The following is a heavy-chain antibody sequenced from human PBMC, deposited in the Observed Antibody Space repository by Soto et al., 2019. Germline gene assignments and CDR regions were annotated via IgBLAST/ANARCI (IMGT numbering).Heavy chain of an antibody. CDR3: AHSITMVRGVISQYNWFDP. J-gene: IGHJ5*02. CDR1: GFSLSTSGVG. V-gene: IGHV2-5*02. CDR2: IYWDDDK. D-gene: IGHD3-10*01. Sequence: SGPTLVNPTQTLTLTCTFSGFSLSTSGVGVGWIRQPPGKALEWLALIYWDDDKRYSPSLKSRLTITKDTSKNQVVLTMTNMDPVDTATYYCAHSITMVRGVISQYNWFDPWGQGTLVTVSS.